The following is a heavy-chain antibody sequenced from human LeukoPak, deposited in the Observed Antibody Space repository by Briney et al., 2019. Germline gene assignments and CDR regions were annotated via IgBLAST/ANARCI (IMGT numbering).Heavy chain of an antibody. CDR3: AREEGTRFHEIQLWPLSPKTHFDY. V-gene: IGHV1-2*02. Sequence: GASVKVSCKASGYTFTGYFMHWVRQAPGQGLEWMGWINPNSGGTNYAQKFQGRVTMTRDTSISTAYMELSRLRSDDTAVYYCAREEGTRFHEIQLWPLSPKTHFDYWGQGTLVTVSS. CDR1: GYTFTGYF. CDR2: INPNSGGT. D-gene: IGHD5-18*01. J-gene: IGHJ4*02.